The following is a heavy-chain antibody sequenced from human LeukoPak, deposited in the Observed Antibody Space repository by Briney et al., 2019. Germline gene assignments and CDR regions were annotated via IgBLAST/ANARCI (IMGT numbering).Heavy chain of an antibody. J-gene: IGHJ4*02. CDR2: IDYFGST. Sequence: SETLSLTCAVDGGSFSGYYWNWIRQPPGTGLEWIGEIDYFGSTTYNPSLKSRVTISVDTSKNQFSLKLSSVTAADTAVYYCARGPDYGDYADYWGQGTLVTVSS. CDR1: GGSFSGYY. V-gene: IGHV4-34*01. D-gene: IGHD4-17*01. CDR3: ARGPDYGDYADY.